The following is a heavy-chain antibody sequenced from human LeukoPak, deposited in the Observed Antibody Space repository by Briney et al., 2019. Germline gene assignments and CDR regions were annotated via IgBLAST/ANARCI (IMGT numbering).Heavy chain of an antibody. J-gene: IGHJ4*02. CDR1: GFTFSSYA. CDR3: ARDPMKWGSGWYYFDY. Sequence: GRSLRLSCAASGFTFSSYAMHWVRQAPGKGLEWVAVISYDGSNKYYADSVKGRFTISRDNSKNTLYLQMNSLRAEDTAVYYCARDPMKWGSGWYYFDYWGQGTLVTVSS. CDR2: ISYDGSNK. D-gene: IGHD6-19*01. V-gene: IGHV3-30-3*01.